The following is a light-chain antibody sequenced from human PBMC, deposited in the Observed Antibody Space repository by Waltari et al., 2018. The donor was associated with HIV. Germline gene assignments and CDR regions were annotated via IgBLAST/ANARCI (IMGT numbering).Light chain of an antibody. CDR3: QVRVSNSVV. Sequence: SYDLTRPLSVSVALGQTATITCGGNNIGRQNVCWYQQRPGQAPVLIIYRDNTRPSGIPERFSGSNSGNTATLTIRRAQAGDEADYYCQVRVSNSVVFGGGTNLTVL. CDR1: NIGRQN. J-gene: IGLJ2*01. V-gene: IGLV3-9*01. CDR2: RDN.